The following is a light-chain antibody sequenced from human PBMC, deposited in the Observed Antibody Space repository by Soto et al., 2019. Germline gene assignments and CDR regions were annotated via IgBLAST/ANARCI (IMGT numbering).Light chain of an antibody. J-gene: IGLJ2*01. CDR1: SSNIGSNY. CDR2: RNN. Sequence: QLVLTQPPSASGTPGQRVTMSCSGSSSNIGSNYVYWYQQLPGTAPKLLIYRNNQRPSGVPDRFSGSKSGTSASLAISGLRSEDEDDYYCAAWDDSLSGPVFGGGTKLTVL. CDR3: AAWDDSLSGPV. V-gene: IGLV1-47*01.